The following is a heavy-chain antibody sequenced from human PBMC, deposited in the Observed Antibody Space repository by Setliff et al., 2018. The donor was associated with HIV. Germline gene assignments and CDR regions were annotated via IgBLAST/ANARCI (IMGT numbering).Heavy chain of an antibody. V-gene: IGHV4-31*03. CDR2: IYYSGNT. CDR3: ARGIAAAGGYFDY. J-gene: IGHJ4*02. D-gene: IGHD6-13*01. CDR1: GGSISSGGHY. Sequence: SETLSLTCTVSGGSISSGGHYWNWIRQHPGKGLEWIGYIYYSGNTYYNPSLKSRITISLDTSKNQFSLKLSSVTAADTAVYYCARGIAAAGGYFDYWGPGTLVTVSS.